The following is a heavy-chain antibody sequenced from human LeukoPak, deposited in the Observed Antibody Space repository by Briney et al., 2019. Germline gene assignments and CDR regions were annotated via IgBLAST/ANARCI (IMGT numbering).Heavy chain of an antibody. J-gene: IGHJ4*02. CDR1: GFTFINYE. V-gene: IGHV3-48*03. CDR2: ISSSGSTK. CDR3: SRDGGTYYFDY. Sequence: QAGGSLRLSCAASGFTFINYEMNWVRQATGRGLEWLSYISSSGSTKYYADSVKGRFTVSRDNAKNQLYMQMNSLRAEDTAVYYCSRDGGTYYFDYWGQGTLVTVSS. D-gene: IGHD3-16*01.